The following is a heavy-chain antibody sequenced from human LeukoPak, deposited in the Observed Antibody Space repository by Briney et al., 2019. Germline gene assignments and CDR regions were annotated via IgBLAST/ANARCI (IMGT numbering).Heavy chain of an antibody. CDR3: ASLWFGEKGAFDI. Sequence: SGGSLRLSCAASGFTFSTYWMHWVRQAPGRGLVWVSRINPDGTTTSYADSVKGRFTISRDNAKDTLYLQMNSLRAEDTAVYYCASLWFGEKGAFDIWGQGTMVTVSS. J-gene: IGHJ3*02. D-gene: IGHD3-10*01. CDR2: INPDGTTT. V-gene: IGHV3-74*01. CDR1: GFTFSTYW.